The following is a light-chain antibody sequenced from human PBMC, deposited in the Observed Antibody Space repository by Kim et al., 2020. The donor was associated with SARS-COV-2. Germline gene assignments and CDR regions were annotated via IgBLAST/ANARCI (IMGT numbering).Light chain of an antibody. J-gene: IGKJ2*01. V-gene: IGKV1-39*01. CDR2: AAS. Sequence: DTQMTQSPSSLSATVGDRVTITCRSSQSISSYLNWYQQKPGKAPKLLIYAASSLQSRVPSRFSGSGSGTDFTLTISSLQPEDVATYDCQQSYSTPQTFGQGTKLEIK. CDR1: QSISSY. CDR3: QQSYSTPQT.